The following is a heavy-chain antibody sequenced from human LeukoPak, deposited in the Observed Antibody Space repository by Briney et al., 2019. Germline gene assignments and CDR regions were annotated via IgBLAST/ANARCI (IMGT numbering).Heavy chain of an antibody. CDR1: GYTFTGYS. J-gene: IGHJ5*02. V-gene: IGHV1-2*06. CDR2: INPHSGGT. Sequence: GASVKVSCKASGYTFTGYSMHWVRQAPGQGLEWMGRINPHSGGTNYAQKFQGRVNMSRDTSISTAYMELRRLTSDDPAVYYCARETQEGFDPWGQGTLVTVSS. CDR3: ARETQEGFDP.